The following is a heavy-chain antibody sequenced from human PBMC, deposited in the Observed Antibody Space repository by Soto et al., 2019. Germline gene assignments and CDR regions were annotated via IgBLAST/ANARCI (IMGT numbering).Heavy chain of an antibody. CDR3: ARAPSTRSTAMVNYYYGMDV. CDR1: GGTFSSYA. J-gene: IGHJ6*02. Sequence: ASVKVSCKASGGTFSSYAISWVRQAPGQGLEWMGGIIPIFGTANYAQKFQGRVTITADESTSTAYMELSSLRSEDTAVYYCARAPSTRSTAMVNYYYGMDVWGQGTTVTVSS. V-gene: IGHV1-69*13. D-gene: IGHD5-18*01. CDR2: IIPIFGTA.